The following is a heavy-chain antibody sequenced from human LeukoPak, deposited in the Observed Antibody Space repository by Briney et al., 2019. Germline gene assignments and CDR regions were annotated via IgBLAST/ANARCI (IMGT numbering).Heavy chain of an antibody. D-gene: IGHD3-22*01. CDR3: ARDAPYYYDSSEERAFDI. CDR2: ISSSGSTI. J-gene: IGHJ3*02. CDR1: GFTFSDYY. V-gene: IGHV3-11*04. Sequence: PGGSLRLSCAASGFTFSDYYMSWIRQAPGKGLEWVSYISSSGSTIYYADSVKGRFTISRDNAKNSLYLQMNSLRAEDTAVYYCARDAPYYYDSSEERAFDIWGQGTMVTVSS.